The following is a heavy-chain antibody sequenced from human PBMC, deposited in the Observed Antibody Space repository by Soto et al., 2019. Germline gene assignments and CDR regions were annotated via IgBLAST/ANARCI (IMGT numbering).Heavy chain of an antibody. J-gene: IGHJ4*02. CDR3: AKDLSSIAVAGAFDY. V-gene: IGHV3-30*18. CDR1: GFTFSSYG. D-gene: IGHD6-19*01. CDR2: ISYDGSNK. Sequence: GGSLRLSCAASGFTFSSYGMHWVRQAPGKGLEWVAVISYDGSNKYYADSVKGRFTISRDNSKNTLYLQMNSLRAEDTAVYYCAKDLSSIAVAGAFDYWGQGTLVTVSS.